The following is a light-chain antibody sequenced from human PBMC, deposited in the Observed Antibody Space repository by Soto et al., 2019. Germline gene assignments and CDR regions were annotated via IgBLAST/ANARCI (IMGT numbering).Light chain of an antibody. CDR3: QQSYSTPPNT. CDR2: GAS. CDR1: QSISTY. Sequence: DIQMTQSPSSLSASVGDRVTITCRASQSISTYLNWYQQKPGKAPKVLIYGASRLQSGVPSRFSGSGSGTDFTLTISSLQPEDFATYFWQQSYSTPPNTFGGGTKVEIK. V-gene: IGKV1-39*01. J-gene: IGKJ4*01.